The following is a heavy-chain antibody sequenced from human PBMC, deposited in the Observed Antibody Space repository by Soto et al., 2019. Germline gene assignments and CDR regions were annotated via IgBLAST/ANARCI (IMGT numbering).Heavy chain of an antibody. CDR1: GYSISTGYY. Sequence: SETLSLTYAVSGYSISTGYYWGWIRQPPGKGLEWIGMIYHTANTYYNVSLKSRVTISVDTSKNQFSLRLSSVTAADTAVYYCARVMPSRAFDIWGQGTMVTVSS. CDR3: ARVMPSRAFDI. V-gene: IGHV4-38-2*01. CDR2: IYHTANT. J-gene: IGHJ3*02. D-gene: IGHD3-16*01.